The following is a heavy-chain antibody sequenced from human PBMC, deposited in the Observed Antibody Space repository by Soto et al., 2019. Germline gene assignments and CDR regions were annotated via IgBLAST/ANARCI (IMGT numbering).Heavy chain of an antibody. CDR3: ATDLSMITFGGVIVYDAFDI. V-gene: IGHV1-24*01. J-gene: IGHJ3*02. Sequence: QVQLVQSGAEVKKPGASVKVSCKVSGYTLTELSMHWVRQAPGKGLEWMGGFDPEDGETIYAQKFQGRVTMTEDTSTDTAYMELSRLRSEDTAVYYCATDLSMITFGGVIVYDAFDIWGQGTMVTVSS. CDR1: GYTLTELS. CDR2: FDPEDGET. D-gene: IGHD3-16*02.